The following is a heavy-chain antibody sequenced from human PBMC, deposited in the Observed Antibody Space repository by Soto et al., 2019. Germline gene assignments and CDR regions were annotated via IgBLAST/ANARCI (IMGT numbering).Heavy chain of an antibody. V-gene: IGHV4-39*01. D-gene: IGHD3-10*01. CDR2: IYYSGST. CDR3: VRLARLWFGELLSFDY. Sequence: SETLSLTCTVSGGSISSSSYYWGWIRQPPGKGLEWIGSIYYSGSTYYNPSLKSRVTISVDTSKNQFSLKLSSVTAADTAVYYCVRLARLWFGELLSFDYWGQGTLVTVSS. J-gene: IGHJ4*02. CDR1: GGSISSSSYY.